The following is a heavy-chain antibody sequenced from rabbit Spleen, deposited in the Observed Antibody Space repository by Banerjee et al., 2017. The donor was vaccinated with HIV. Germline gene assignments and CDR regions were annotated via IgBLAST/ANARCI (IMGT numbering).Heavy chain of an antibody. CDR2: IDPLFGIT. CDR3: ARDGAGGSYFAL. Sequence: HLEESGGGLVQPGGSLKLSCTASGFTLSTYYMNWVRQAPGKGLEWIGYIDPLFGITYYANWVNGRFSISRENAQNTVFLQMTSLTAADTATYFCARDGAGGSYFALWGPGTLVTVS. V-gene: IGHV1S7*01. J-gene: IGHJ4*01. D-gene: IGHD8-1*01. CDR1: GFTLSTYY.